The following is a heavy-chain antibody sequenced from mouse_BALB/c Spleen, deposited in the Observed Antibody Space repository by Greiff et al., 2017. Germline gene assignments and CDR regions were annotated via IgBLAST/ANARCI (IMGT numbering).Heavy chain of an antibody. V-gene: IGHV14-3*02. Sequence: EVQVVESGAELVKPGASVKLSCTASGFNIKDTYMHWVKQRPEQGLEWIGRIDPANGNTKYDPKFQGKATITADTSSNTAYLQLSSLTSEDTAVYYCARDPYYDRGRLDYWGQGTTLTVSS. J-gene: IGHJ2*01. CDR2: IDPANGNT. CDR1: GFNIKDTY. D-gene: IGHD2-4*01. CDR3: ARDPYYDRGRLDY.